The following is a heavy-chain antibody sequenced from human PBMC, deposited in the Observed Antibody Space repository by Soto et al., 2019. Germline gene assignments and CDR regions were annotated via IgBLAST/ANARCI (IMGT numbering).Heavy chain of an antibody. V-gene: IGHV3-49*03. D-gene: IGHD5-18*01. CDR3: TRDPGTDTADYYYGMDV. CDR2: IRSKAYGGTT. CDR1: GFTFGDYA. Sequence: GGSLRLSCTASGFTFGDYAMSWFRQAPGKGLEWVGFIRSKAYGGTTEYAASVKGRFTISRDDSKSIAYLQMNSLKTEDTAVYYCTRDPGTDTADYYYGMDVWGQGTTVTVSS. J-gene: IGHJ6*02.